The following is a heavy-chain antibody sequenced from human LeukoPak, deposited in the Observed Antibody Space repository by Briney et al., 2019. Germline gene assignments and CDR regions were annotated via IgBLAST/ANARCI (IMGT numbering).Heavy chain of an antibody. CDR3: AKDKDPWKSTAISDFDY. CDR1: GFTFNTYG. J-gene: IGHJ4*02. D-gene: IGHD1-1*01. V-gene: IGHV3-30*02. CDR2: IRYDSRNK. Sequence: GGTLRLSCSASGFTFNTYGMHCVRQAPGKGLEWVAFIRYDSRNKYHRDSVKGRFTIFRDNSKNTLYLQMNGLRVEDTAVYFCAKDKDPWKSTAISDFDYWGQGSLVTVSS.